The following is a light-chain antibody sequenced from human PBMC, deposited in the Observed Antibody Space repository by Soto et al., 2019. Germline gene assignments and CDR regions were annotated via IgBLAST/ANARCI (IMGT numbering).Light chain of an antibody. CDR3: QQYGYSFWT. V-gene: IGKV3D-15*01. CDR2: SAS. Sequence: EIVMTQSPATLSVSPGGRATLSCRASQSISDTLAWYQQIPGQAPRLLIYSASSRATGVPTRFSGSGSGADYTLTISRLEPEDSAVYYCQQYGYSFWTFGQGTKVDIK. CDR1: QSISDT. J-gene: IGKJ1*01.